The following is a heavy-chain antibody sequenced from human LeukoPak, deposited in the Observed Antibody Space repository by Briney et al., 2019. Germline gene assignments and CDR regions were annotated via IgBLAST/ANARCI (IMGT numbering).Heavy chain of an antibody. CDR3: ARGARVGYSGYAPGY. Sequence: SETLSLTCTVSGGSISSSSYYWGWIRQPPGKGLEWIGSIYYSGSTYYNPSLKSRVTISVDTSKNQFSLKLSSVTAADTAVYYCARGARVGYSGYAPGYWGQGTLVTVSS. D-gene: IGHD5-12*01. V-gene: IGHV4-39*07. CDR1: GGSISSSSYY. J-gene: IGHJ4*02. CDR2: IYYSGST.